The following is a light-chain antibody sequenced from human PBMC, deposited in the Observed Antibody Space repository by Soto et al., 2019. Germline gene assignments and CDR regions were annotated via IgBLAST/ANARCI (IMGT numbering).Light chain of an antibody. Sequence: EILMTQSPATLSVSPGERATLSCRASQSLNRNLAWYQQKPGQAPRLIIYGASTRASGIPARFSGSGSGTEFTLTTSSLQSQDFAPYYCQHYNDWPPAFTFGPGTKVDL. CDR1: QSLNRN. CDR3: QHYNDWPPAFT. V-gene: IGKV3D-15*01. J-gene: IGKJ3*01. CDR2: GAS.